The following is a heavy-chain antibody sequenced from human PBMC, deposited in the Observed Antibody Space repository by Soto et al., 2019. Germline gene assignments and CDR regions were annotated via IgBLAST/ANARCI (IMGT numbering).Heavy chain of an antibody. J-gene: IGHJ6*02. CDR1: GFIFSDYA. V-gene: IGHV3-30-3*01. D-gene: IGHD3-3*01. CDR3: ARGGVVLRFLEWLPDYYTMDV. Sequence: GGSLRLSCVASGFIFSDYAMHWVRQAPGRGLEWVAALSYDGNRRYYLDSVKGRFTFSRDNSRNTLFLQTSSLSADDTAVYYCARGGVVLRFLEWLPDYYTMDVWGQGTPVTVSS. CDR2: LSYDGNRR.